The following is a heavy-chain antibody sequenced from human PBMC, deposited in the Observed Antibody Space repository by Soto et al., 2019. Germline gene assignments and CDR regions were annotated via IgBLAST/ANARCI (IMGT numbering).Heavy chain of an antibody. CDR3: ATAEVDY. CDR1: GFNFGNNW. Sequence: EVQLVESGGGLVQPGGSLRLSCAASGFNFGNNWMHWVRQAPGKGLEWVSRMNSDGRTTNYADSVKGRFTVYRDNAKNTLYLQMNSLRAEDTAVYYCATAEVDYWGPGTLVTVSS. J-gene: IGHJ4*02. V-gene: IGHV3-74*01. CDR2: MNSDGRTT.